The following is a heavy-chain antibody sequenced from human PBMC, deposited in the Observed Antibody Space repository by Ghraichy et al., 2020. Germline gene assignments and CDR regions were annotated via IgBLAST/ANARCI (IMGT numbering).Heavy chain of an antibody. Sequence: SETLSLTCTVSGGSLSSSSHYWGWIRQSPGKGLEWIGSIYYSGTTYYIPSLKSRVTMSVDTSKNQFSLNLRSVTAADTAVYYCARQGGYWGYYGMDVWGQGTTVTVSS. CDR2: IYYSGTT. J-gene: IGHJ6*02. CDR1: GGSLSSSSHY. D-gene: IGHD3-16*01. V-gene: IGHV4-39*01. CDR3: ARQGGYWGYYGMDV.